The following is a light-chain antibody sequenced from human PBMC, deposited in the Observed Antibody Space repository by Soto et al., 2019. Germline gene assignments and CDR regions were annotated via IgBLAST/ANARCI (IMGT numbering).Light chain of an antibody. CDR1: QSVGNF. CDR2: AAS. Sequence: DIQMTQSPSSLSASVGDRVTITFRASQSVGNFLNWYQQKPGLPPKYLIYAASNLQSGVPSRVIGSGSGTDFTLTISNLQPEDFATYYCQQSFTTWTFGQGTKVEVK. J-gene: IGKJ1*01. V-gene: IGKV1-39*01. CDR3: QQSFTTWT.